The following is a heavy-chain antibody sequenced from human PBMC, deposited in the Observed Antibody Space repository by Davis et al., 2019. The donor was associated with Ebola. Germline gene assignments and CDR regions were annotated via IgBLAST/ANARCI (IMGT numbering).Heavy chain of an antibody. CDR1: GGSISSGGYY. CDR2: IYTTGST. D-gene: IGHD3-22*01. CDR3: AREGRFSDSSGFYTTPLDS. V-gene: IGHV4-61*02. Sequence: LRLSCTVSGGSISSGGYYWSWIRQPAGKGLEWIGRIYTTGSTNYNPSLKSRVAMSVDTSKNQFSLKLSSVTAADTAVYYCAREGRFSDSSGFYTTPLDSWGQGTLVTVSS. J-gene: IGHJ4*02.